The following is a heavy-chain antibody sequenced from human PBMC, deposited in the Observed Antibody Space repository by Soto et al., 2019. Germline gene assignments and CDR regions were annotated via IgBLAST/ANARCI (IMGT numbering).Heavy chain of an antibody. CDR2: TGLSGRTT. CDR1: GFTFSLSA. Sequence: PGGSLRLSCVASGFTFSLSAMTWVRQAPGKGLEWVSTTGLSGRTTYYGGSVKGRFTVSRDNSKNTLDLQMSSLRAEDTAVYYCATVHNTSRSFNFWGRGTLVTVSS. V-gene: IGHV3-23*01. D-gene: IGHD1-20*01. J-gene: IGHJ4*02. CDR3: ATVHNTSRSFNF.